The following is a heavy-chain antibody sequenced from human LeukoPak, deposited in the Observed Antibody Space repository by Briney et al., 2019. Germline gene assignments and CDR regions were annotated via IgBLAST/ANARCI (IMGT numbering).Heavy chain of an antibody. CDR1: GFTFSSYA. J-gene: IGHJ3*02. V-gene: IGHV3-23*01. CDR2: ISGSGGTT. Sequence: GGSLRLSCAASGFTFSSYAMNWVRQAPGKGLEWVSGISGSGGTTYYADSVTGRFTISRDNSRNTLYLQMNSLRAEDTAVYYCAKALGYRYGPNDAFDIWGQGTMVTVSS. D-gene: IGHD5-18*01. CDR3: AKALGYRYGPNDAFDI.